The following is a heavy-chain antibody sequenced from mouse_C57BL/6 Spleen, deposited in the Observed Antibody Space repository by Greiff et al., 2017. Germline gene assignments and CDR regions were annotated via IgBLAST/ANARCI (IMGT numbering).Heavy chain of an antibody. J-gene: IGHJ2*01. CDR1: GYSITSGYD. CDR3: ARGKCGSRWFDY. CDR2: ISYDGSN. D-gene: IGHD1-1*01. V-gene: IGHV3-6*01. Sequence: EESGPGLVKPSQSLSLTCSVTGYSITSGYDWNWIRQPPGNILEWMGYISYDGSNNYNPSIKNRISITRDTSKNRFFLNLISMTTEDTATYYCARGKCGSRWFDYWGKGTTLTVSS.